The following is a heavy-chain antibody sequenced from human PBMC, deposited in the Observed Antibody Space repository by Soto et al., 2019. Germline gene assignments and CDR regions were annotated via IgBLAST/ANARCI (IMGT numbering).Heavy chain of an antibody. D-gene: IGHD6-25*01. J-gene: IGHJ6*02. CDR1: GYTFTNYG. CDR3: ARTSGTYYYYYGMDV. V-gene: IGHV1-18*01. CDR2: ISAYNGHT. Sequence: QVQLVQSGAEVKKPGASVKVSCKASGYTFTNYGLTWVRQAPGQGLEWMGWISAYNGHTNFAQNLQGRVTMTTDTSTNTAYMELWSLRSDDTAVYYCARTSGTYYYYYGMDVWGQGTTVTVSS.